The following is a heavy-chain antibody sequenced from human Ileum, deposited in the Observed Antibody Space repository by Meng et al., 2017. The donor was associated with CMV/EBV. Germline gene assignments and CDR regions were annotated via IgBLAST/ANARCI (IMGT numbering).Heavy chain of an antibody. D-gene: IGHD3-10*01. J-gene: IGHJ4*02. CDR3: ESPPLSSGRYYDY. Sequence: KVSGYTVAVNYIHWVRQAPGQGLEWMGWIEPSRGDTNYTQKFRGRLTMTRDTSIRTAYMELSSLRSDDTAVYYCESPPLSSGRYYDYWGQGTLVTVSS. CDR1: GYTVAVNY. V-gene: IGHV1-2*02. CDR2: IEPSRGDT.